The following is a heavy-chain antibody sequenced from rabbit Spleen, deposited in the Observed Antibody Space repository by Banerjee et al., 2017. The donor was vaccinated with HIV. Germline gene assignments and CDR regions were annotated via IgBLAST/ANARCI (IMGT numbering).Heavy chain of an antibody. J-gene: IGHJ4*01. V-gene: IGHV1S45*01. Sequence: QEQLVESGGGLVQPEGSLTLTCKASGVSFSDKDVMCWVRQAPGKGLEWITCINIATGKSVYASWVSGRFIMSKTAPTTVTLQMTRLTAADTATYFCARDLAGGVGWNFNLWGPGTLVTVS. CDR2: INIATGKS. CDR1: GVSFSDKDV. D-gene: IGHD4-1*01. CDR3: ARDLAGGVGWNFNL.